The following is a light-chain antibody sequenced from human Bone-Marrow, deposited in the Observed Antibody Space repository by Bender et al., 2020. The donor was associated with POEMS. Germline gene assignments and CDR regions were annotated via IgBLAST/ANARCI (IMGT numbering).Light chain of an antibody. CDR1: SSNIGNHC. J-gene: IGLJ3*02. Sequence: QSVVTQPPSLSEAPRQRVTISCSGSSSNIGNHCVNWYQQLPGEAPKLLIYYDDLLTPGVSDRFSASKSGTSASRAISELQSEDEALYCCSAWDDSLSGWVFGGGTKLTVL. CDR2: YDD. CDR3: SAWDDSLSGWV. V-gene: IGLV1-36*01.